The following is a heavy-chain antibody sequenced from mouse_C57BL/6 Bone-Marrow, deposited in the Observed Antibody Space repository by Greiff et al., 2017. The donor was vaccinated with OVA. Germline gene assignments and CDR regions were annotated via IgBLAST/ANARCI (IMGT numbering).Heavy chain of an antibody. V-gene: IGHV7-3*01. D-gene: IGHD1-1*01. CDR3: ARYKLRSFDY. Sequence: ASVKGRFTISRDNSQSILYLQMNALRAEDSATYYCARYKLRSFDYWGQGTTLTVSS. J-gene: IGHJ2*01.